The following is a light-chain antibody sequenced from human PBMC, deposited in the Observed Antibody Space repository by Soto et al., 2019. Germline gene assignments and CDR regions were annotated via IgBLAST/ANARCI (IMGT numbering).Light chain of an antibody. CDR2: DAS. Sequence: EIVLTQSPATLSLSPGERATLSCRASQSVSSYLAWYQQKPGQAPRLLIYDASNRATGIPARFSGSGSGTDFTLTISSLESENFAVYYCQQRSNWPQKFGQGTKV. J-gene: IGKJ1*01. V-gene: IGKV3-11*01. CDR1: QSVSSY. CDR3: QQRSNWPQK.